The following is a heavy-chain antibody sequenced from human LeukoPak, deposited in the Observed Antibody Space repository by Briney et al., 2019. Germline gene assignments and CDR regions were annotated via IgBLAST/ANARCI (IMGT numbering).Heavy chain of an antibody. CDR1: GGPIIGSY. Sequence: SETLSLTCTVSGGPIIGSYWSWIRQPPGKGLEWIGYIYYSGTTYYNPSLKSRVTISVDTSKNQLSLNLSSVTAADAALYYCARGSGYSYNEYYFDNWGQGTLVTVSS. V-gene: IGHV4-59*01. D-gene: IGHD5-18*01. J-gene: IGHJ4*02. CDR2: IYYSGTT. CDR3: ARGSGYSYNEYYFDN.